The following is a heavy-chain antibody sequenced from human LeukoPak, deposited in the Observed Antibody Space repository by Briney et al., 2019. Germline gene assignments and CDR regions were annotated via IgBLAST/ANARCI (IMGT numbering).Heavy chain of an antibody. CDR3: AREDRRILDY. CDR1: ADSISSYY. Sequence: PSETLSLTCTVSADSISSYYWSWIRQPAGKGLEWIGRIYTSGSTNYNPSLKSRVTISVDKSKNQFSLKLSSVTAADTAVYYCAREDRRILDYWGQGTLVTVSS. D-gene: IGHD2-15*01. CDR2: IYTSGST. V-gene: IGHV4-4*07. J-gene: IGHJ4*02.